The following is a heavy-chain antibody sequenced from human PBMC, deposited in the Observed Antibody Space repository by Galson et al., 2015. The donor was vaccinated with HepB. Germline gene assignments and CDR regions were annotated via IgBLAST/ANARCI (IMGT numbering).Heavy chain of an antibody. CDR3: ATGPGNSGDYSTGWFEYFHL. J-gene: IGHJ1*01. CDR2: IWYDGSRR. Sequence: SLRLSCATSGFTFRNYAMHWVRQAPGKGLQWVTLIWYDGSRRYYADSVKGRFTISRDNSKNTLYLQVDSLRAEDTAVYYCATGPGNSGDYSTGWFEYFHLWGQGTLVTVSS. V-gene: IGHV3-33*03. CDR1: GFTFRNYA. D-gene: IGHD2-2*01.